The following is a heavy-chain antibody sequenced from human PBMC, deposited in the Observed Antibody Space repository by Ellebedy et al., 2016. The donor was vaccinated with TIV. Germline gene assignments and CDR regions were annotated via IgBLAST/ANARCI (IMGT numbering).Heavy chain of an antibody. D-gene: IGHD2-2*01. Sequence: GESLKISXAASGFTFSSYAMSWVRQAPGKGLEWVSAITGSGGSAYYADSVKGRFTISRDNSKNTLYLQMNSLRAEDTAVYYCAKRGSRGWFDPWGQGTLVTVSS. CDR2: ITGSGGSA. CDR1: GFTFSSYA. J-gene: IGHJ5*02. CDR3: AKRGSRGWFDP. V-gene: IGHV3-23*01.